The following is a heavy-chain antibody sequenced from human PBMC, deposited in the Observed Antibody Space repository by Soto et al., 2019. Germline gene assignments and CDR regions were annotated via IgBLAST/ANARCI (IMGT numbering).Heavy chain of an antibody. CDR1: GATFTGYA. CDR2: INAGNGDT. CDR3: ARAQLGY. V-gene: IGHV1-3*05. D-gene: IGHD3-16*01. J-gene: IGHJ4*02. Sequence: QVQLVQSGAEEKKPGASVKVSCKASGATFTGYAIHWLRQAPGQGLEWMGWINAGNGDTKYSQNFQDRVTITSDTSASTAYMELSSLRSEDTAVYYCARAQLGYWGQGTLVTVSS.